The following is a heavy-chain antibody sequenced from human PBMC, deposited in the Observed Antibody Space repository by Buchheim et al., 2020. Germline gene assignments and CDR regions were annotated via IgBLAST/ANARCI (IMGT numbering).Heavy chain of an antibody. CDR1: RFTFSNYQ. D-gene: IGHD4-17*01. V-gene: IGHV3-48*03. Sequence: EVQLVESGGGLVQPGGSLRLSCAASRFTFSNYQMNWVRQAPGKGLEWVSYISSSGSTMYYADSVKGRFTISRDNAKNSLYLKMNNLRVEDTAVYYCARGGFYGDYVDYWGQGTL. CDR2: ISSSGSTM. J-gene: IGHJ4*02. CDR3: ARGGFYGDYVDY.